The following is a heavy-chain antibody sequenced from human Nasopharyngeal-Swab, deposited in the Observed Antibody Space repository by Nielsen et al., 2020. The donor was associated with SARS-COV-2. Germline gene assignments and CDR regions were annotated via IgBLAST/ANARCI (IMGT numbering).Heavy chain of an antibody. J-gene: IGHJ5*02. CDR3: ARNLLVVGATRFDA. CDR1: GFSLTTSGVG. V-gene: IGHV2-5*02. Sequence: SGPTLVKPTQTLTLPCTFSGFSLTTSGVGVGWIRQPPGKALAWLAIVYWDADKRYSPSLRSRLTIIKDTSKSQVVLTMTNMDPVDTATYFCARNLLVVGATRFDAWGQGTLVTVSS. D-gene: IGHD1-26*01. CDR2: VYWDADK.